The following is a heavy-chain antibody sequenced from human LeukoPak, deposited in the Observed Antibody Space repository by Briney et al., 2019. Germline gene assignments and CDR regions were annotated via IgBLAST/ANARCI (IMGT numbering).Heavy chain of an antibody. V-gene: IGHV5-51*01. J-gene: IGHJ3*02. CDR1: GYSFTDYW. CDR3: ARSGYSSLVAFDI. CDR2: IYPGDSDT. Sequence: GESLKISCQGSGYSFTDYWIGWVRQMPGKGLEWMGIIYPGDSDTRYSPSFQGQVTISADKSISTAYLQWSSLKASDTAMYYCARSGYSSLVAFDIWGQGTMVTVSS. D-gene: IGHD6-13*01.